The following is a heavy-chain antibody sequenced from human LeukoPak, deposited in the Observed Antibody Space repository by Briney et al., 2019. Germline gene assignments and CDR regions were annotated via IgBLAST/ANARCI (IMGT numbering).Heavy chain of an antibody. J-gene: IGHJ6*02. CDR3: ARIPGGYYYGMDV. CDR1: GFTFSNFW. V-gene: IGHV3-48*02. Sequence: SGGSLRLSCTASGFTFSNFWMGWVRQAPGKGLEWVSYISSRSSNIYYADSVKGRFTISRDNAKNSLYLQMNSLRDEDTAVYYCARIPGGYYYGMDVWGQGTTVTVSS. D-gene: IGHD3-16*01. CDR2: ISSRSSNI.